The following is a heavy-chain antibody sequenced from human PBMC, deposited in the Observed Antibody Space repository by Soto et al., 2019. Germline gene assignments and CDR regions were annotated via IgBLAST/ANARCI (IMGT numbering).Heavy chain of an antibody. D-gene: IGHD6-19*01. Sequence: GGSLRLSCAASGFTFSNAWMSWVRQAPGKGLEWVGRIKSKTDGGTTDYAAPVKGRFTISRDDSKNTLYLQMNSLKTEDTAVYYCTTAGWLVRLYYFDYWGQGTLVTVSS. J-gene: IGHJ4*02. CDR1: GFTFSNAW. CDR2: IKSKTDGGTT. CDR3: TTAGWLVRLYYFDY. V-gene: IGHV3-15*01.